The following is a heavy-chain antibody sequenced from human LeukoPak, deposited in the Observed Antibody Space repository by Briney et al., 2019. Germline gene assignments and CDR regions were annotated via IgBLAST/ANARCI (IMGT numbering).Heavy chain of an antibody. V-gene: IGHV3-21*01. J-gene: IGHJ4*02. CDR2: ISSIRNYI. D-gene: IGHD6-13*01. CDR3: ARGPGSSSWYLTREGGYYFDY. Sequence: GGSLRLSCAASKFTFSDYSMSWVRQAPGKGLEWVSSISSIRNYIYYADSVKGRVTVSRDNAKNSLYLQMNSLRAEDTAVYYCARGPGSSSWYLTREGGYYFDYWGQGTLVTVSS. CDR1: KFTFSDYS.